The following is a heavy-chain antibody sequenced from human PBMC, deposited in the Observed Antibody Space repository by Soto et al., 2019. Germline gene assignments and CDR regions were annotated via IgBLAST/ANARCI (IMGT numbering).Heavy chain of an antibody. D-gene: IGHD5-18*01. J-gene: IGHJ4*02. CDR3: ATLNSFGSDY. Sequence: GGSLRLSCAASGFTFSSYWMHWVRQTAGKGLVWVSQINSDGSATRYADSVKGRFTISRDNAKNTVYLQMNSLRAEDTAVYYCATLNSFGSDYWGQGTLVTVSS. V-gene: IGHV3-74*01. CDR1: GFTFSSYW. CDR2: INSDGSAT.